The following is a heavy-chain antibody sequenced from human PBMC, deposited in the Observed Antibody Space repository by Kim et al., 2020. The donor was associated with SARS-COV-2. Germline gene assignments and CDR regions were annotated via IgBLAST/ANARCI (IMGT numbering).Heavy chain of an antibody. J-gene: IGHJ4*02. CDR3: ARIGYYDYVWGRYRYHYFDC. D-gene: IGHD3-16*02. V-gene: IGHV3-7*04. Sequence: RFTISRDNAKNSRYLQMNSLRAEDTAVYYCARIGYYDYVWGRYRYHYFDCWGQGTLVTVSS.